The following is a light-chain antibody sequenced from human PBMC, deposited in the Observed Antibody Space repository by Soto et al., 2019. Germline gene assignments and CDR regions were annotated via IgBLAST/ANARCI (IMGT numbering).Light chain of an antibody. J-gene: IGKJ5*01. CDR3: KQYFTTPIP. CDR1: QSVLDSSNNKNY. V-gene: IGKV4-1*01. Sequence: DGVMTQSPDSLAMHLGLQATITCTSSQSVLDSSNNKNYIAWYQQKPGQPPKLLIYWASTRESGVPDRFSGSGSGTDFTLTISTLQAEDVAIYHCKQYFTTPIPFGQGTRLEI. CDR2: WAS.